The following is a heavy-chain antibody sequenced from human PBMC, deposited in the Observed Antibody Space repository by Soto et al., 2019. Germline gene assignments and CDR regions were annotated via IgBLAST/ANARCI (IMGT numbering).Heavy chain of an antibody. Sequence: EVQLVESGGGLVQRGGSLRLSCAVSGFTFSNYGLNWVRQAPGKGLAWVSYISSSGSTIYYADSVKGRFTISRDNAKNSLYLQMNSLRAEDTAVYYCAREGPMVRGVIDYWGQGTLVTVSS. CDR3: AREGPMVRGVIDY. J-gene: IGHJ4*02. V-gene: IGHV3-48*04. CDR2: ISSSGSTI. CDR1: GFTFSNYG. D-gene: IGHD3-10*01.